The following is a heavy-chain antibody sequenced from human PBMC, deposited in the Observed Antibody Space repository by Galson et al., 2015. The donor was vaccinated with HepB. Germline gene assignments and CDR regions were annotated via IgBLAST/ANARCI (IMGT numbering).Heavy chain of an antibody. Sequence: SVKVSCKASGYTFTSYGISWVRQALGQGLEWMGWISAYNGNTNYAQKLQGRVTMTTGTSTSTAYMELRSLRSDDTAVYYCARVVVGALYFDYWGQGTLVTVSS. D-gene: IGHD1-26*01. V-gene: IGHV1-18*01. J-gene: IGHJ4*02. CDR3: ARVVVGALYFDY. CDR2: ISAYNGNT. CDR1: GYTFTSYG.